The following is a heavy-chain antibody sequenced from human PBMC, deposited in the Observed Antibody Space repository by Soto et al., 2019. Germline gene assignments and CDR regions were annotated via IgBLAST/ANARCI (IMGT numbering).Heavy chain of an antibody. J-gene: IGHJ4*02. V-gene: IGHV3-9*01. D-gene: IGHD2-8*01. CDR1: GFPFHETS. Sequence: EVLLEESGGGFVQPGTSLRLSCAASGFPFHETSMHWVRQAPGKGLEWVSSITWNSGSIIYADSVKGRFTISRDNGKKSLYLQMHSLRPEDTALYYCASGLTTSPHYWGQGSLVTVSA. CDR2: ITWNSGSI. CDR3: ASGLTTSPHY.